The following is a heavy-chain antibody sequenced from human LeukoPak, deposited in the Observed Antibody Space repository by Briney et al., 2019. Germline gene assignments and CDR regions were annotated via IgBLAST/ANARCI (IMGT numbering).Heavy chain of an antibody. J-gene: IGHJ5*02. CDR3: ARVKDYGSFDP. CDR1: GGTFSSYA. V-gene: IGHV1-69*06. Sequence: SVKASCKASGGTFSSYAISWVRQAPGQGLEWMGGIIPIFGTANYAQKFQGRVTITADKSTSTAYMELSSLRSEDTAVYYCARVKDYGSFDPWGQGTLVTVSS. D-gene: IGHD3-10*01. CDR2: IIPIFGTA.